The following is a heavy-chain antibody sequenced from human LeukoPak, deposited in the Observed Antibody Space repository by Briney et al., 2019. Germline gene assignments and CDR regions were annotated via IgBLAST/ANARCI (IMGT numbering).Heavy chain of an antibody. V-gene: IGHV3-23*01. D-gene: IGHD2-8*01. Sequence: PGGSLRLSCAASGFTFSSYAMSWVRQAPGKGLEWVSATSGSGGSTYYADSVKGRFTISRDNSKNTLYLQMNSLRAEDTAVYYCAKTLPDCTNGVCWFGPPSPTALGYWGQGTLVTVSS. CDR3: AKTLPDCTNGVCWFGPPSPTALGY. CDR1: GFTFSSYA. J-gene: IGHJ4*02. CDR2: TSGSGGST.